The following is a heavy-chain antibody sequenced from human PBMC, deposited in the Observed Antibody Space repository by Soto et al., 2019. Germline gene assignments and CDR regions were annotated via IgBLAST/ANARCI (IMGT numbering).Heavy chain of an antibody. V-gene: IGHV4-39*01. Sequence: QLQLQESGPGLVKPSETLSLTCTVSGGSISSSSYYWGWIRQPPGKGLEWIGSIYYSGSTYYNPSLKSRVTISVDTSKNQFSLKLSSVTAADTAVYYCATGGSLTKTESLFYYWGQGTLVTVSS. CDR3: ATGGSLTKTESLFYY. D-gene: IGHD2-15*01. CDR2: IYYSGST. CDR1: GGSISSSSYY. J-gene: IGHJ4*02.